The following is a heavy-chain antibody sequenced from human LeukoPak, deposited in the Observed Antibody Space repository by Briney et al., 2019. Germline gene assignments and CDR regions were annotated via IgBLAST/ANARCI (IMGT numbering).Heavy chain of an antibody. Sequence: SQTLSLTCTVSGGSISSGGYYWSWIRQHPGKGLEWIGYIYYSGTTNYNPSLKSRVTLSVDTSKNQFSLKLSSVTAADTAVYYCARHERDVSLDHAFDIWGQGTMVTVSS. CDR2: IYYSGTT. J-gene: IGHJ3*02. CDR3: ARHERDVSLDHAFDI. V-gene: IGHV4-31*03. D-gene: IGHD5-24*01. CDR1: GGSISSGGYY.